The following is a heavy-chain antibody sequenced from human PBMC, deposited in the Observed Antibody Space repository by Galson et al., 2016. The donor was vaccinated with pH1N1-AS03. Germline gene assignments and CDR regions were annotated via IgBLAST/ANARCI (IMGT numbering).Heavy chain of an antibody. CDR2: IYPDGSDT. J-gene: IGHJ4*02. V-gene: IGHV5-51*03. Sequence: QSGAEVKKPGESLKISCKVSGSSFSVYWIGWVRQMPGKGLEWVGLIYPDGSDTRYNPAFHGQVTISADESNSTAYLQWSSLKASDIAMSFCARSTGDLGDLDYRGPGTLITVSS. CDR3: ARSTGDLGDLDY. CDR1: GSSFSVYW. D-gene: IGHD7-27*01.